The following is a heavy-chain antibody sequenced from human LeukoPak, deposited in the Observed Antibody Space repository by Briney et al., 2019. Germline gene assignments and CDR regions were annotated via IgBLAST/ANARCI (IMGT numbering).Heavy chain of an antibody. CDR3: ARVYPYGSGSYSFDP. CDR2: INPSGGST. Sequence: ASVKVSRKASGYTFTSYYMHWVRQAPGQGLEWMGIINPSGGSTSYAQKFQGRVTMTRDTSTSTVYMELSSLRSEDTAVYYCARVYPYGSGSYSFDPWGQGTLVTVSS. D-gene: IGHD3-10*01. J-gene: IGHJ5*02. V-gene: IGHV1-46*01. CDR1: GYTFTSYY.